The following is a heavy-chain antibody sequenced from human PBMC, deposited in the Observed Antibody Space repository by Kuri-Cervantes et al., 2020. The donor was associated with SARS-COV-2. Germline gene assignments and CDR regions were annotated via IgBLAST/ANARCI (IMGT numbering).Heavy chain of an antibody. Sequence: GGSLRLSCAASGFTFSNAWMNGVRQAPGKGREWVGRIKSKTDGGTTDYAAPVKGRFTISRGDSKNTLYLQMNSLKTEDTAVYYCTEVDYYDSSGYVGWGQGTLVTVSS. J-gene: IGHJ4*02. V-gene: IGHV3-15*07. CDR2: IKSKTDGGTT. D-gene: IGHD3-22*01. CDR3: TEVDYYDSSGYVG. CDR1: GFTFSNAW.